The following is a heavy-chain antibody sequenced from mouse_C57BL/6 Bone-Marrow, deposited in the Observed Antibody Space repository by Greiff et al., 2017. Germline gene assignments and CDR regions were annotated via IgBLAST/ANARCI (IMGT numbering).Heavy chain of an antibody. CDR3: ARRDYPFFDY. CDR1: GFTFSDYG. D-gene: IGHD2-4*01. Sequence: EVQVVESGGGLVKPGGSLKLSCAASGFTFSDYGMHWVRQAPEKGLAWVAYISSGSSTIYYADTVKGRFTISRDNAKNTLFLQMTSLRSEDTAMYYCARRDYPFFDYWGQGTTLTVAS. CDR2: ISSGSSTI. V-gene: IGHV5-17*01. J-gene: IGHJ2*01.